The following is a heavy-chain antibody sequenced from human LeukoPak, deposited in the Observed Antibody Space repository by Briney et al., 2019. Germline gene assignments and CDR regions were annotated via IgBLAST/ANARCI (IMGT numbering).Heavy chain of an antibody. CDR1: GGYS. CDR3: TGSFGELSFFDY. D-gene: IGHD3-10*01. V-gene: IGHV3-49*03. J-gene: IGHJ4*02. Sequence: GGYSWSWIRQPPGKGLEWVGFIRSKAYGGTTEYAASVKGRFTISRDDSKSIAYLRMNSLKTEDTAVYFCTGSFGELSFFDYWGQGTLVTVSS. CDR2: IRSKAYGGTT.